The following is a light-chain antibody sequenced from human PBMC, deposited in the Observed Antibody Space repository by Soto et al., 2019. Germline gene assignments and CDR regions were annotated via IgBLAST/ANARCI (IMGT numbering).Light chain of an antibody. CDR1: QTISSW. Sequence: DIQMTQSPSTLSGSVGDRVTITCRASQTISSWLAWYQQKPGKAPKLLIYKASTLKSGVPSRFSGSGFGTEFTLTINSLQPEDFATYYCLQHNTYPPTFGQGTKVDIK. CDR2: KAS. J-gene: IGKJ2*01. CDR3: LQHNTYPPT. V-gene: IGKV1-5*03.